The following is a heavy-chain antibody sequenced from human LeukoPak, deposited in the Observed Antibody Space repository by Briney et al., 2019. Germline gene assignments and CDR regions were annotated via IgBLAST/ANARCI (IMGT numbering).Heavy chain of an antibody. J-gene: IGHJ4*02. CDR1: GGSISSGGYP. Sequence: SQTLSLTCAVSGGSISSGGYPWSWIRQPPGKGLEWIGYIYHSGSTYYNPSLKSRVTISVDRSKNQFSLKLSSVTAADTAVYYCARVGGWLFAYYFDYWGQGTLVTVSS. V-gene: IGHV4-30-2*01. CDR3: ARVGGWLFAYYFDY. CDR2: IYHSGST. D-gene: IGHD3-22*01.